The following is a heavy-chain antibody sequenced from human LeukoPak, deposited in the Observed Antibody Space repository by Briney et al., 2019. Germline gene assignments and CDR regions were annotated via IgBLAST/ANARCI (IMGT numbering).Heavy chain of an antibody. D-gene: IGHD1-26*01. Sequence: ASVKVSCKASGYTFTGYYMHWVRQAPGQGLEWMGIINPSGGSTSYAQKFQGRVTMTRDMSTSTVYMELSSLRSEDTAVYYCARVLHRSYSPYDASDIWGQGTMVTVSS. V-gene: IGHV1-46*01. CDR1: GYTFTGYY. CDR3: ARVLHRSYSPYDASDI. CDR2: INPSGGST. J-gene: IGHJ3*02.